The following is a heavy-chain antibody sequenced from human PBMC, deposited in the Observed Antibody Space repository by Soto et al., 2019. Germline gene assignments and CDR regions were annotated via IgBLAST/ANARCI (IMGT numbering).Heavy chain of an antibody. CDR1: GDSVSSNSAA. CDR2: TYYRSKWYN. D-gene: IGHD6-6*01. J-gene: IGHJ6*02. V-gene: IGHV6-1*01. CDR3: ARSIAARRVLYYYYGMDV. Sequence: LQTLSLTCAICGDSVSSNSAAWNWIRQSPSRGLEWLGRTYYRSKWYNDYAVSVKSRITINPDTSKNQFSLQLNSVTPEDTAVYYCARSIAARRVLYYYYGMDVWGQGTTVTVSS.